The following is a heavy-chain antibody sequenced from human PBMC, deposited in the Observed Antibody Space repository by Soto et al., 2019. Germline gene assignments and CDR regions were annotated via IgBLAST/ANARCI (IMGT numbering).Heavy chain of an antibody. CDR3: ARLGGYKNSVKEKQVESYYYGLDV. J-gene: IGHJ6*02. D-gene: IGHD1-1*01. V-gene: IGHV5-10-1*01. CDR2: IDPSDSYT. CDR1: GYSFTSYW. Sequence: GESLKISCKGSGYSFTSYWISWVRQMPGKGLEWMGRIDPSDSYTNYSPSFQGHVTISADKSISTAYLQWSSLKASDTAMYYCARLGGYKNSVKEKQVESYYYGLDVWGQGTTVTVSS.